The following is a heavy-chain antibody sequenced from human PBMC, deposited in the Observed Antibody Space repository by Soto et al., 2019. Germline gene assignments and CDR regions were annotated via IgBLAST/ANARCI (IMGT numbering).Heavy chain of an antibody. CDR3: ARGIFYAFDI. CDR1: GVSLSNPNW. CDR2: TDHSGST. V-gene: IGHV4-4*02. D-gene: IGHD3-9*01. J-gene: IGHJ3*02. Sequence: SETLSLTCAVSGVSLSNPNWWAWVRQAPGKGLEWIGETDHSGSTNYNPSLNSRVTISLDRSKNQFSLKLSSVAAADTAVYYCARGIFYAFDIWGQGTMVTVSS.